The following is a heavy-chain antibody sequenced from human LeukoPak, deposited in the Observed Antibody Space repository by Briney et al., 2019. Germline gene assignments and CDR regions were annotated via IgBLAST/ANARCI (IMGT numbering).Heavy chain of an antibody. CDR2: INPNSGGT. D-gene: IGHD1-26*01. V-gene: IGHV1-2*06. CDR3: ARERGAGWELLHGFDY. Sequence: ASVKVSCKASGYTFTGYYMHWVRQAPGQGLEWMGRINPNSGGTNYAQKFQGRVTMTRDTSISTAYMELSRLRSDDTAVYYCARERGAGWELLHGFDYWGQGTLVTVSS. J-gene: IGHJ4*02. CDR1: GYTFTGYY.